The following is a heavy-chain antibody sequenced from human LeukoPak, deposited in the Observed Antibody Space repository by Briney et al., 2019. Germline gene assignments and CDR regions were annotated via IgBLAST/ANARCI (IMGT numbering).Heavy chain of an antibody. V-gene: IGHV4-38-2*02. CDR3: ASMVRGAIGGYYYYYMDV. Sequence: SETLSLTCTVSGYSISSGYYWGWIRQPPGKGLEWIGNIYHSGSTYYNPSLKSRVTISVDTSKNQFSLKLSSVTAADTAVYYCASMVRGAIGGYYYYYMDVWGKGTTVTISS. J-gene: IGHJ6*03. D-gene: IGHD3-10*01. CDR1: GYSISSGYY. CDR2: IYHSGST.